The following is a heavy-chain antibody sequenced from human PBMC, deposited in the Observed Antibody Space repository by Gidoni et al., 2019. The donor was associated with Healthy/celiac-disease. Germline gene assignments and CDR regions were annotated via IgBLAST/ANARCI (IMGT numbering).Heavy chain of an antibody. CDR2: IGWNSGSI. J-gene: IGHJ4*02. D-gene: IGHD1-7*01. Sequence: EVQLVESGGGVVQRGRSLRLSCAASGSTLDDSAMYWVRQAAGKGLEWVSGIGWNSGSIGYADSVKGRFTISRDNAKNSLYLQMNSLRAEDTALDYCAKAELELGRGGMDYWGQGTLVTVSS. CDR1: GSTLDDSA. V-gene: IGHV3-9*01. CDR3: AKAELELGRGGMDY.